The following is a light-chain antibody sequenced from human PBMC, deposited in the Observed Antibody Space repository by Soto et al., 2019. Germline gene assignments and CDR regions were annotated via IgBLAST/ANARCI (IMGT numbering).Light chain of an antibody. CDR1: QSLSRS. V-gene: IGKV3-11*01. CDR3: QHRANWPLT. CDR2: DAS. J-gene: IGKJ4*01. Sequence: EIVLTQSPATLSLSPGERATLSCRASQSLSRSLAWYQQKPGQAPRLLIYDASNRATGIPARFSGSGSGTDFTLTISSLEPEDFALYSCQHRANWPLTFGGGTKVEIK.